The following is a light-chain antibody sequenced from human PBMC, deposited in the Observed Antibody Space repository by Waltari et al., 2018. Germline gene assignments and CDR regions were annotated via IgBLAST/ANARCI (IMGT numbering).Light chain of an antibody. CDR1: QSVLFSSNNENY. J-gene: IGKJ2*03. CDR2: WAS. V-gene: IGKV4-1*01. CDR3: QQYYSIPRS. Sequence: DIVMTQSPDSLAVSLGERATINCKSSQSVLFSSNNENYLAWYQQKPGQPPKLLIYWASTREPGVPDRFSGSGSGTDFTLTISSLQAEDVAVYYCQQYYSIPRSFGQGTKLEIK.